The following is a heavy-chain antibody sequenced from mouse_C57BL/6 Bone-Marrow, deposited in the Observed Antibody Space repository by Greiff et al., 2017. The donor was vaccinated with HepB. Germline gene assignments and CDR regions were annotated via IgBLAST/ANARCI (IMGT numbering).Heavy chain of an antibody. D-gene: IGHD1-1*01. Sequence: EVMLVESGGGLVQPGGSLKLSCAASGFTFSDYYMYWVRQTPEKRLEWVAYISNGGGSTYYPDTVKGRFTISRDNAKNTLYLQMSRLKSEDTAMYYCARHQDYYGSSYVGWYFDVWGTGTTVTVSS. CDR1: GFTFSDYY. CDR3: ARHQDYYGSSYVGWYFDV. V-gene: IGHV5-12*01. J-gene: IGHJ1*03. CDR2: ISNGGGST.